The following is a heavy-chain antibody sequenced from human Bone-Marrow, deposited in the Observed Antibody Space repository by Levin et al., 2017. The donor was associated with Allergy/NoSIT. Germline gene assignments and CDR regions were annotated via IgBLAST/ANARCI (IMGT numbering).Heavy chain of an antibody. CDR3: ARDHEYTNSERMF. CDR2: INPYNGRT. Sequence: ASVKVSCKTSGYTFDNFGLTWVRQAPGQGLEWMGWINPYNGRTNSARKFQGRLSMTTDTSTTTAYMEVRSLRSDDTAIYFCARDHEYTNSERMFWGQGTLVTVSS. V-gene: IGHV1-18*01. CDR1: GYTFDNFG. J-gene: IGHJ4*02. D-gene: IGHD2-2*02.